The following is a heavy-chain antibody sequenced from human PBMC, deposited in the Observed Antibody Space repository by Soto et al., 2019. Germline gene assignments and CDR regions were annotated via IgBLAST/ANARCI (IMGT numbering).Heavy chain of an antibody. CDR1: GGSISSHY. D-gene: IGHD3-22*01. V-gene: IGHV4-59*11. CDR2: IYYSGST. Sequence: PSETLSLTCSVSGGSISSHYWNWIRQPPGKGLEWIGFIYYSGSTKYNPSLKSRVTISVDTSKNQFSLKLSSVTAADTAVYYCARDRYYDSSGYYLNWFDPWGQGTLVTVSS. CDR3: ARDRYYDSSGYYLNWFDP. J-gene: IGHJ5*02.